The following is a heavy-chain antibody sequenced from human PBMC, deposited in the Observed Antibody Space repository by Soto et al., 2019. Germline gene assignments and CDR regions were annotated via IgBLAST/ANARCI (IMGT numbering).Heavy chain of an antibody. CDR3: ARDSGYCSGGSWYGDGMDV. J-gene: IGHJ6*02. Sequence: SQTLSLTCAISGDIVSSNSAAWNWIRQSPSRGLEWLGRTYYRSKWYNDYAVSVKSRITINPDTSKNQFSLQMNSVTHEDTAVYYCARDSGYCSGGSWYGDGMDVWGQGTTVTVSS. CDR1: GDIVSSNSAA. D-gene: IGHD2-15*01. V-gene: IGHV6-1*01. CDR2: TYYRSKWYN.